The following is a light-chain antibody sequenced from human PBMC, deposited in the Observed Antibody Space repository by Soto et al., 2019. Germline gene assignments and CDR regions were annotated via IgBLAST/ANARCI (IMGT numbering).Light chain of an antibody. V-gene: IGKV1-39*01. CDR1: QTISDY. CDR3: QQSYSTLT. J-gene: IGKJ3*01. CDR2: AAS. Sequence: DIQMPQSPSSLSASVGDRVTMTCRTSQTISDYLNWYQHKPGKAPKLLISAASSLQSGVPSRFSGSGSGTDFTLTISSLQPEDFATYYCQQSYSTLTFGPGTKVDIK.